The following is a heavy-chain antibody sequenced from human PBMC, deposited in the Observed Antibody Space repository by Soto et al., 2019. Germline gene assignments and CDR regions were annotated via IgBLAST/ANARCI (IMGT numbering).Heavy chain of an antibody. CDR1: GFTFSSYA. V-gene: IGHV3-23*01. D-gene: IGHD3-22*01. Sequence: HPGGSLRLSCAASGFTFSSYAMSWVRPAPGKGLEWVSAISGSGGRTNYADPVKGRFTISRDNSKNTLYLQMNSLKTEDTGIYYCTTDSYSTMIVVRFDYWGHGTLVTVSS. CDR2: ISGSGGRT. J-gene: IGHJ4*01. CDR3: TTDSYSTMIVVRFDY.